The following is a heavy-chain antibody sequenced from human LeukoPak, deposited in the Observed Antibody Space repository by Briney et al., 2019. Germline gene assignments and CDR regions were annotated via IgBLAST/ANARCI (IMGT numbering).Heavy chain of an antibody. CDR1: GYTFTSYG. CDR3: ARDLDEGMDIWQWLVLDY. CDR2: ISAYNGNT. V-gene: IGHV1-18*01. Sequence: ASVKVSCKASGYTFTSYGISWVRQAPGQGLEWMEWISAYNGNTNYAQKLQGRVTMTTDTSTSTAYMELRSLRSDDTAVYYCARDLDEGMDIWQWLVLDYWGQGTLVTVSS. D-gene: IGHD6-19*01. J-gene: IGHJ4*02.